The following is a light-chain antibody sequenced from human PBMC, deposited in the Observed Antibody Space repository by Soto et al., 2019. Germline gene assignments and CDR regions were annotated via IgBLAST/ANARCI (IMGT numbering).Light chain of an antibody. CDR3: QSYESSLSVLYV. Sequence: QFVLTQPPSVSGAPGQRGTISCTGGSSDHGAGYEVHWFQQLPGTAPQLLIYGNTNRPSGVPDRFSGSKSDTSASLAITGLQPEDEADYYCQSYESSLSVLYVFGTGTKVTVL. CDR2: GNT. V-gene: IGLV1-40*01. CDR1: SSDHGAGYE. J-gene: IGLJ1*01.